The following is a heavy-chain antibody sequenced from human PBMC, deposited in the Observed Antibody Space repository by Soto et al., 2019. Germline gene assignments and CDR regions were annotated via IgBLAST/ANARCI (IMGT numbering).Heavy chain of an antibody. D-gene: IGHD6-19*01. Sequence: EVQLVESGGGRVKPGGSLRLSCEASGFTFSNYSMTWVRQAPGKGLEWVSAISSESTKISYADSVKGRFTISRDNAHSSVFLLMRSLRAEDTAVYYCAKVWDQWLLEIDYWGQGSLVTVAS. CDR1: GFTFSNYS. J-gene: IGHJ4*02. V-gene: IGHV3-21*01. CDR3: AKVWDQWLLEIDY. CDR2: ISSESTKI.